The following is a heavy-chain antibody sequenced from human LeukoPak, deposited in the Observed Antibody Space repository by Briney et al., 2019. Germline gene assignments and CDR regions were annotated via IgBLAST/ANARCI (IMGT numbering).Heavy chain of an antibody. CDR2: IYHTGST. V-gene: IGHV4-38-2*01. CDR1: GYSISRGYY. J-gene: IGHJ4*02. CDR3: ARAGWIITSGIDY. Sequence: SSETLSLTCGVSGYSISRGYYWAWIRQPPGKGLEWIGTIYHTGSTYYTPSLGSRVTISVDTSKNEFSLNLNSVTAADTAVCYCARAGWIITSGIDYWGQGALVTVSS. D-gene: IGHD3-10*01.